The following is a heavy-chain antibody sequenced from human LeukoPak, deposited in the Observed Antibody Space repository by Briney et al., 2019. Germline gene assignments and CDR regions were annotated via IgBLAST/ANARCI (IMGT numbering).Heavy chain of an antibody. CDR1: GGSFSGYY. Sequence: SETLSLTCAVYGGSFSGYYWSWIRQPPGKGLEWIGEINHSGSTNYNPSLKSRVTISVDRSKNQFSLKLSSVTAADTAVYYCARVTGYSSTWGQGTLVTVSS. V-gene: IGHV4-34*01. CDR2: INHSGST. CDR3: ARVTGYSST. D-gene: IGHD6-19*01. J-gene: IGHJ5*02.